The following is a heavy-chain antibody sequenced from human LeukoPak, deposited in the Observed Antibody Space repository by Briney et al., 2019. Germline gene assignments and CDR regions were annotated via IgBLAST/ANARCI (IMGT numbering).Heavy chain of an antibody. V-gene: IGHV3-30*03. J-gene: IGHJ4*02. CDR3: ASQQQEYCSGGSCYPTPFDY. D-gene: IGHD2-15*01. CDR2: ISYDGSNK. Sequence: PGGSLRLSCAASGFTFSSYGMHWVRQAPGKGLEWVAVISYDGSNKYYADSVKGRFTISRDNSKNTLYLQMNSLRAEDTAVYYCASQQQEYCSGGSCYPTPFDYWGQGTLVTVSS. CDR1: GFTFSSYG.